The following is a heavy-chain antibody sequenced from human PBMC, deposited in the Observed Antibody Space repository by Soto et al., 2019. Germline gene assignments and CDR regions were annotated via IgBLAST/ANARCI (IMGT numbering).Heavy chain of an antibody. CDR3: ARESYDSSGSQDY. Sequence: SETLSLTCTVSGGSISSYYWSWIRQPPGEGLEWIGYIYYSGSTNYNPSLKSRVTISVDTSKNQFSLKLSSVTAADTAVYYCARESYDSSGSQDYWGQGTLVTVS. CDR2: IYYSGST. V-gene: IGHV4-59*01. J-gene: IGHJ4*02. CDR1: GGSISSYY. D-gene: IGHD3-22*01.